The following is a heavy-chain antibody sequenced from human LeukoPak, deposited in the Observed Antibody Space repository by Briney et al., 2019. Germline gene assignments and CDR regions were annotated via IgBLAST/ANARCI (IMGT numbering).Heavy chain of an antibody. V-gene: IGHV3-30-3*01. CDR1: GFTFSSYA. J-gene: IGHJ4*02. CDR2: ISYDGGNK. D-gene: IGHD3-10*01. CDR3: ARDRLLWFGELFDH. Sequence: GGSLRLSCAASGFTFSSYAVHWVRQAPGRGLEWVALISYDGGNKYYADSVKGRFTISRDNSKSTLYPQMNSLTAEDTAVYYCARDRLLWFGELFDHWGQGTLVTVSS.